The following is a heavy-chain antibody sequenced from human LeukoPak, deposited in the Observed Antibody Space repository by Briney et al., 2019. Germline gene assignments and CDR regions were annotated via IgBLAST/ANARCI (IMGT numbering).Heavy chain of an antibody. CDR1: GGSISSSSYY. J-gene: IGHJ3*02. CDR3: ARSNFYCSSTSCYSDAFDI. Sequence: SETLSLTCTVSGGSISSSSYYWGWIRQPPGKGLEWIGSIYYSGSTYYNPSLKSRVTISVDTSKNQFSLKLSSVTAADTAVYYCARSNFYCSSTSCYSDAFDIWGQGTMVTVSS. CDR2: IYYSGST. D-gene: IGHD2-2*01. V-gene: IGHV4-39*07.